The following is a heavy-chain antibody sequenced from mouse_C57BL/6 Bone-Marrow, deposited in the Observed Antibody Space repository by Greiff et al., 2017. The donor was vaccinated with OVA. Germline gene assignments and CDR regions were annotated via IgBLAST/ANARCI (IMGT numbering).Heavy chain of an antibody. D-gene: IGHD2-4*01. CDR2: IHPNSGST. Sequence: QVQLQQPGAELVKPGASVKLSCKASGYTFTSYWMHWVKQRPGQGLEWIGMIHPNSGSTNYNEKFKSKATLTVDKSSSTAYMQLSSLTSEDSAVYYCARRALYYEYDVGFAYWGQGTLVTVSA. J-gene: IGHJ3*01. V-gene: IGHV1-64*01. CDR3: ARRALYYEYDVGFAY. CDR1: GYTFTSYW.